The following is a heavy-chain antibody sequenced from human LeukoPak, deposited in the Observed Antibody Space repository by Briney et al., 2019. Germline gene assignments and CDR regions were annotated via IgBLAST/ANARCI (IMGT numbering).Heavy chain of an antibody. J-gene: IGHJ6*03. CDR2: INPNSGDT. CDR1: GYTFTAYY. V-gene: IGHV1-2*02. Sequence: ASVKVSCKASGYTFTAYYMHWVRQAPGQGLEWMGWINPNSGDTNYAQKFHGRVTMTRDTSISTAYMELSRLRSDDTAVYYCARLSPDSSSWMNYYYYYMDVWGKGTTVTVSS. CDR3: ARLSPDSSSWMNYYYYYMDV. D-gene: IGHD6-13*01.